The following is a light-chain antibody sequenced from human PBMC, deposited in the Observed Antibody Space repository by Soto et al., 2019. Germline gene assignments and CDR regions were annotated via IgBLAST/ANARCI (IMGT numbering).Light chain of an antibody. CDR1: QGVGSN. J-gene: IGKJ2*01. V-gene: IGKV3-15*01. CDR2: AAS. Sequence: EIVMTQSPGTLSVSPGERATLSCRASQGVGSNLAWYQQRPGQAHRLIIYAASTRATDIPARFTGRGSGTEFTLTISSLQSEDFAVYFCQQYNNWPLYTFGQGTKLEI. CDR3: QQYNNWPLYT.